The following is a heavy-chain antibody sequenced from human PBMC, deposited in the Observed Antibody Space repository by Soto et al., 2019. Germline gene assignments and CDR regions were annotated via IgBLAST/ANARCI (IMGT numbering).Heavy chain of an antibody. CDR2: IKQDGSQK. D-gene: IGHD3-22*01. V-gene: IGHV3-7*03. Sequence: EVQLVESGGGLVQPGGSLRLSCVASGFTFSSCWMSWVRQAPGKGLEWVANIKQDGSQKYYVDSVKGRFTISRDNSKNTLYLQMNSLRAEDTAVYYCAKGPTYYYDSSGYFDYWGQGTLVTVSS. CDR3: AKGPTYYYDSSGYFDY. J-gene: IGHJ4*02. CDR1: GFTFSSCW.